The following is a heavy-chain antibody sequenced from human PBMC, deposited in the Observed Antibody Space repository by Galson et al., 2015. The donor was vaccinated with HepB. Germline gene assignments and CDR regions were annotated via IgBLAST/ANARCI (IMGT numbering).Heavy chain of an antibody. CDR1: GFTFSSYS. CDR2: IGRSSSPI. D-gene: IGHD3/OR15-3a*01. V-gene: IGHV3-48*01. CDR3: ARDWGGSSYPMDW. Sequence: SLRLSCAASGFTFSSYSMNWVRQAPGKGLEWVSYIGRSSSPIYYADSLKGRFSISRDNAKNSLYLEMNSLRVEDTAVYYCARDWGGSSYPMDWWGPGTLVTVSS. J-gene: IGHJ4*02.